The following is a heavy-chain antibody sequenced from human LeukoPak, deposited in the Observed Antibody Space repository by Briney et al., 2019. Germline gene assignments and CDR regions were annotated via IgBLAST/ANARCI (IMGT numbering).Heavy chain of an antibody. V-gene: IGHV4-34*01. J-gene: IGHJ4*02. CDR3: ARDRVDYGDYVRHFDY. D-gene: IGHD4-17*01. CDR1: GFSFSDAW. CDR2: INHSGST. Sequence: GSLRLSCAASGFSFSDAWMNWIRQPPGKGLEWIGEINHSGSTNYNPSLKSRVTISVDTSKNQFSLKLSSVTAADTAVYYCARDRVDYGDYVRHFDYWGQGTLVTVSS.